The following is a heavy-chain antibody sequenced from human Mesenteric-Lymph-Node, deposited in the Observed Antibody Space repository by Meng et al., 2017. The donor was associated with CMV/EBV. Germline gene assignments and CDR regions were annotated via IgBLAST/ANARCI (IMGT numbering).Heavy chain of an antibody. D-gene: IGHD5-18*01. CDR3: AKGGFTYGYDY. J-gene: IGHJ4*02. V-gene: IGHV3-23*01. CDR1: GFTVSSNY. Sequence: GESLKISCAASGFTVSSNYMSWVRQAPGKGLEWVSAISGSGGSTYYADSVKGRFTISRDNSKNTLYLQMNSLRVGDTAVYYCAKGGFTYGYDYWGQGSLVTVSS. CDR2: ISGSGGST.